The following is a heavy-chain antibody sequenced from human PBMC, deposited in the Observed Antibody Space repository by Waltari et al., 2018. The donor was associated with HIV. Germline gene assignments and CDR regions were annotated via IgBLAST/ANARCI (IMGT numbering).Heavy chain of an antibody. CDR2: ISSSGST. CDR3: ARVLSSGYYYGPFXY. D-gene: IGHD3-22*01. Sequence: QVQLQESGPGLVKPSETLSLNCTVPNGSISSNYWSWIRQPAGKGLELNGRISSSGSTNYNPSLKSRVTMSIDTSKNQFSLKLRSVTAADTAVYYCARVLSSGYYYGPFXYWGQGTLVTVSS. V-gene: IGHV4-4*07. CDR1: NGSISSNY. J-gene: IGHJ4*02.